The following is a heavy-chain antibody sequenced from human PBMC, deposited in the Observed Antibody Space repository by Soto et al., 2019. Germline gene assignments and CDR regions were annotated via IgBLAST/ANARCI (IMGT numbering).Heavy chain of an antibody. CDR3: ARVNHEWELIPYAFDI. D-gene: IGHD1-26*01. CDR1: GYTFTSYG. V-gene: IGHV1-18*01. J-gene: IGHJ3*02. CDR2: ISAYNGNT. Sequence: QVQLVQSGAEVKKPGASVKVSCKASGYTFTSYGISWVRQAPGQGLEWMGWISAYNGNTNYAQKLQGRVTMTTDTSTSTAXMELRSLRSDDTAVYYCARVNHEWELIPYAFDIWGQGTMVTVSS.